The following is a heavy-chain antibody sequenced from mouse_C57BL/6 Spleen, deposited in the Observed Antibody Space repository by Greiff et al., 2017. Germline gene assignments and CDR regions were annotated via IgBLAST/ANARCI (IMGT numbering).Heavy chain of an antibody. Sequence: QVQLQQSGAELARPGASVKMSCKASGYTFTSYTMHWVKQRPGQGLEWIGYINPSSGYTKYNQKFKDKATLTADKSSSTAYMQLSSLTSEDSAVYYCARFHYGSSLDYWGQGTTLTVSS. V-gene: IGHV1-4*01. D-gene: IGHD1-1*01. CDR2: INPSSGYT. J-gene: IGHJ2*01. CDR1: GYTFTSYT. CDR3: ARFHYGSSLDY.